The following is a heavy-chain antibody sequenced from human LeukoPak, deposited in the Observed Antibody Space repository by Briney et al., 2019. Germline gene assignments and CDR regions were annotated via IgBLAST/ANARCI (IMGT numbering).Heavy chain of an antibody. J-gene: IGHJ4*02. CDR2: IYDSGST. CDR1: GASIRSGDYY. D-gene: IGHD2-2*01. Sequence: PSQTLSLTCTVSGASIRSGDYYWSWIRQPPGRGLEWIGYIYDSGSTYYNPSLKSRITISVDTSENRFSLKLSSVTAADTAVYYCARDSKPKYCSSTSCYLDSYYFDYWGQGTLVTVSS. CDR3: ARDSKPKYCSSTSCYLDSYYFDY. V-gene: IGHV4-30-4*01.